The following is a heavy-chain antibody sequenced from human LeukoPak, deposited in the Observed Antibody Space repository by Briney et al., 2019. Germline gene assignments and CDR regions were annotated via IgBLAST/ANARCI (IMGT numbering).Heavy chain of an antibody. CDR2: IWYDGSNK. CDR3: AKDPSLDCSSTSCYVDY. D-gene: IGHD2-2*01. CDR1: GFTFSRYG. V-gene: IGHV3-33*06. J-gene: IGHJ4*02. Sequence: GRSLRLSCAASGFTFSRYGMHWVRQAPGKGLEWVAVIWYDGSNKDYADSVKGRFTISRDNSKNTLYLQMNSLRAEDTAVYYCAKDPSLDCSSTSCYVDYWGQGTLVTVSS.